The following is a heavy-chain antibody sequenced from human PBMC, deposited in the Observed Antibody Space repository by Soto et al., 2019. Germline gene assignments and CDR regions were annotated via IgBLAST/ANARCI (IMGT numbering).Heavy chain of an antibody. J-gene: IGHJ6*02. D-gene: IGHD3-22*01. CDR3: ARSPPQIPHSIGYYYDRYGCIMDV. Sequence: QVQLQESGPGLVKPSETLSLTCTVSGGSVSSGSYYWSWIRQPPGKGLEWIGYIYYSGSTNYNPALNRRVTISVAAAKYPVALILGSVTAAGTAGYYCARSPPQIPHSIGYYYDRYGCIMDVWGQGTTVTVSS. V-gene: IGHV4-61*01. CDR2: IYYSGST. CDR1: GGSVSSGSYY.